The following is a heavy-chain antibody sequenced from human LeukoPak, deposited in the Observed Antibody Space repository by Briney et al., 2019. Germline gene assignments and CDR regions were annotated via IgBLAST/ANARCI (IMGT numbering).Heavy chain of an antibody. V-gene: IGHV3-23*01. D-gene: IGHD3-10*01. J-gene: IGHJ4*02. CDR2: ISGSGGST. Sequence: QSGGSLRLSCEASGFTFSTYTMSWVRQAPGKGLEWVSAISGSGGSTYYADSVKGRFTISRDNSKNTLYLQMNSLRAEDTAVYYCARGSGFGELSDYWGQGTLVTVSS. CDR1: GFTFSTYT. CDR3: ARGSGFGELSDY.